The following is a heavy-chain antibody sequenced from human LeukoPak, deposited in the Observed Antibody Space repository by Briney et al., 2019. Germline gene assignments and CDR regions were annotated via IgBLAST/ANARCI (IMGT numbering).Heavy chain of an antibody. CDR3: ASGARANWDDAFDI. J-gene: IGHJ3*02. CDR2: IYYSGST. Sequence: PSETLSLTCTVSGGSISSYYWCWIRQPPGKGLEWIGYIYYSGSTNYNPSLKSRVTISVDTSKNQFSLKLSSVTAADTAVYYCASGARANWDDAFDIWGQGTMVTVSS. V-gene: IGHV4-59*01. D-gene: IGHD7-27*01. CDR1: GGSISSYY.